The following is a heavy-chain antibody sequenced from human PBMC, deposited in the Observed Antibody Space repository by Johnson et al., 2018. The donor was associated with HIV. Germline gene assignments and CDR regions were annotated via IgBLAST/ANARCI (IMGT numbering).Heavy chain of an antibody. J-gene: IGHJ3*02. CDR1: GFTVSSNY. D-gene: IGHD5-18*01. Sequence: VQLVESGGGLVQPGGSLRLSCVVSGFTVSSNYITWVRQAPGTGLEWVSVISSGGDTYYAASVKDRFTISRDNSKNTLYLQMNRLRAEDTAVYYCARAPGYSRAFDIWGQGTMVTVST. CDR3: ARAPGYSRAFDI. CDR2: ISSGGDT. V-gene: IGHV3-66*01.